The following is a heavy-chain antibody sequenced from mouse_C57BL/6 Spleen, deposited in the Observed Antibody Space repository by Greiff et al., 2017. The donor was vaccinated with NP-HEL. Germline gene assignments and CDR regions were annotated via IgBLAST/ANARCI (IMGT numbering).Heavy chain of an antibody. CDR1: GYTFTEYT. Sequence: QVQLKESGAELVKPGASVKLSCKASGYTFTEYTIHWVKQRPGQGLEWIGWFYPGSGSIKYNEKFKDKATLTADKSSSTVYMELSRLTSEDSAVYFCARHEVHYGSSYGYFDVWGTGTTVTVSS. J-gene: IGHJ1*03. V-gene: IGHV1-62-2*01. CDR2: FYPGSGSI. D-gene: IGHD1-1*01. CDR3: ARHEVHYGSSYGYFDV.